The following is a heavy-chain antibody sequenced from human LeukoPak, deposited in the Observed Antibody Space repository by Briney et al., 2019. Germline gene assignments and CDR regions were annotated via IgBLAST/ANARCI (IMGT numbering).Heavy chain of an antibody. J-gene: IGHJ5*02. CDR1: GGSFSGYY. CDR2: INHSGST. CDR3: ARGWVYYDYVWGSYRSYNWFDP. V-gene: IGHV4-34*01. Sequence: PSETLSLTCVVYGGSFSGYYWSWIRQPPGKGLEWIGEINHSGSTNYNPSLKSRVTISVDTSKNQFSLKLSSVTAADTAVYYCARGWVYYDYVWGSYRSYNWFDPWGQGALVTVSS. D-gene: IGHD3-16*02.